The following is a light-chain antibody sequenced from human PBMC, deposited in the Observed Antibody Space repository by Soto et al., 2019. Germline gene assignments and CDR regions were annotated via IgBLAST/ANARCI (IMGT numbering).Light chain of an antibody. J-gene: IGLJ1*01. V-gene: IGLV2-14*01. CDR2: DVS. CDR1: SSDVGGYNY. Sequence: QSALTQPASVSGSPGQSITISCTGTSSDVGGYNYLSWYQQHPGKAPKLMIYDVSNRPSGVSNLFSGSKSGNTASLTISGLQAEDEADYYCSSYTSSSTDVFGTGTKLTVL. CDR3: SSYTSSSTDV.